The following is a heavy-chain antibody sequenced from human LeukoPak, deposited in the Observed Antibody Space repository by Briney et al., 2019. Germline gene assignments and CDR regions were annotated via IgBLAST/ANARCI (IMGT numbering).Heavy chain of an antibody. CDR3: ATYYDILSYFDY. Sequence: SETLSLTCAVYGGSFSGYYWSWIRQPPGKGLQWIGNIYHSGNTYYNPSLKSRVSISVDTSKNQFSLKLNSVTAADTAVYYCATYYDILSYFDYWGQGTLVTVSS. V-gene: IGHV4-34*01. CDR1: GGSFSGYY. D-gene: IGHD3-9*01. J-gene: IGHJ4*02. CDR2: IYHSGNT.